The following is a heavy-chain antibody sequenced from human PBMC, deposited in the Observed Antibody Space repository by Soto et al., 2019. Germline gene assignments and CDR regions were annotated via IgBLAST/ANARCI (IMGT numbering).Heavy chain of an antibody. J-gene: IGHJ5*02. CDR2: IWYDGTTK. D-gene: IGHD3-10*01. V-gene: IGHV3-33*01. CDR3: ARDDYGSGSYYRRDWFDP. CDR1: GFSLSGYG. Sequence: GGSLRLSCEVSGFSLSGYGMHWVRQAPGKGLEWVAVIWYDGTTKNYADSVKGRFTISRDSSKNTVYLQMDSLKVEDTAVYYCARDDYGSGSYYRRDWFDPWGQGTLVTVSS.